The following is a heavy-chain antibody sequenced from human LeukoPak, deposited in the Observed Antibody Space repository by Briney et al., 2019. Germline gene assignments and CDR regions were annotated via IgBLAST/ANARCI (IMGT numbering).Heavy chain of an antibody. V-gene: IGHV3-30*18. CDR1: GFTFSSYG. D-gene: IGHD3-22*01. Sequence: GRSLRLSCAASGFTFSSYGMHWVRQAPGKGLEWVAVISYDGSNKYYADSVKGRFTISRDNSKNTLYLQMNSLRAEDTAVYYCAKDESYDSSGYSDYWGQGTLATVSS. CDR3: AKDESYDSSGYSDY. CDR2: ISYDGSNK. J-gene: IGHJ4*02.